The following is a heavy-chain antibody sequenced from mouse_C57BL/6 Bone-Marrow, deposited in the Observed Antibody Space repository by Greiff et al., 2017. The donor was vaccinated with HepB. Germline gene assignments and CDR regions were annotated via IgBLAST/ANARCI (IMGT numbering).Heavy chain of an antibody. CDR3: ARHGRDYAMDY. CDR2: ISSGSSTI. Sequence: DVQLVESGGGLVKPGGSLKLSCAASGFTFSDYGMHWVRQAPEQGLEWVAYISSGSSTIYYADTVKGRFTISRDNAKNTLFLQMTSLRSEDTAMYYCARHGRDYAMDYWGQGTSVTVSS. V-gene: IGHV5-17*01. CDR1: GFTFSDYG. J-gene: IGHJ4*01. D-gene: IGHD1-1*01.